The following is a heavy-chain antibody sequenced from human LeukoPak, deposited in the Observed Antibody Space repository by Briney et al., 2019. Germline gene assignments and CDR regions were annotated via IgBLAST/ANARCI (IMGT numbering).Heavy chain of an antibody. D-gene: IGHD2-2*01. CDR1: GFTFSSYE. CDR3: ARRYCSSTSCLIDY. Sequence: GGSLRLSCAASGFTFSSYEMNWVRQAPGKGLEWVSYISSSGTTIYYADSVKGRFTISRDNAKNALYLQMNSLRAEDTAVYYCARRYCSSTSCLIDYWGQGTLVTVSS. CDR2: ISSSGTTI. J-gene: IGHJ4*02. V-gene: IGHV3-48*03.